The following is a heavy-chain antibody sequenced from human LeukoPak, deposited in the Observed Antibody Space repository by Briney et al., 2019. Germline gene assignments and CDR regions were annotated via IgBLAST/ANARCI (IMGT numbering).Heavy chain of an antibody. CDR1: GGSISTGGYY. J-gene: IGHJ4*02. D-gene: IGHD5-12*01. V-gene: IGHV4-31*03. CDR2: IYYSGST. Sequence: SQTLSLTCTVSGGSISTGGYYWSWIRQHPGKGLEWIGNIYYSGSTYYSPSLKSRVTISVDTSKNQFSLKLSSVTAADTAVYYCARSPLRYSGYDWGQGTLVTVSS. CDR3: ARSPLRYSGYD.